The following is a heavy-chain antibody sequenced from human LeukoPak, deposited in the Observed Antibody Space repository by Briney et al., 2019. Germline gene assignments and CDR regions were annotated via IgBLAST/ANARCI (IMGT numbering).Heavy chain of an antibody. J-gene: IGHJ6*03. CDR3: ARTIYSLRYYYYKDV. CDR1: GYTFTSYD. D-gene: IGHD4-11*01. V-gene: IGHV1-8*03. Sequence: HEASVTVSCKASGYTFTSYDINWVRQATGQGLEWMGWMNPNSGNTGYAQKFQGRVTITRNTSISTAYMELSSLRSEDTAVYYCARTIYSLRYYYYKDVWGKGTTVTVSS. CDR2: MNPNSGNT.